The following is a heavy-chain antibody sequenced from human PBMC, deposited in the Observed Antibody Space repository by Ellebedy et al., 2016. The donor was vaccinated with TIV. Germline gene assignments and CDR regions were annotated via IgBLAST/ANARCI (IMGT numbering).Heavy chain of an antibody. CDR1: GFSTSG. Sequence: PGGSLRLSCAASGFSTSGMHWVRQAPGKGLEWVAFIRSDASNKYYTDSVKGRFTISRDNSKNTLDLQMNSLRAEDTALYYCVKGAYPVPTVMAVWGQGTMVIVSS. V-gene: IGHV3-30*02. J-gene: IGHJ6*02. CDR2: IRSDASNK. D-gene: IGHD3-16*01. CDR3: VKGAYPVPTVMAV.